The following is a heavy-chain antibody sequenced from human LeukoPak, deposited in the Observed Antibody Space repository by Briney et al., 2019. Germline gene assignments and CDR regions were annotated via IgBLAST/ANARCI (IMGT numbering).Heavy chain of an antibody. CDR2: ISSTSRYI. CDR1: GFTFSSYS. CDR3: ARDSGQWLVRYYFDY. D-gene: IGHD6-19*01. V-gene: IGHV3-21*01. J-gene: IGHJ4*02. Sequence: GGSLRLSCVASGFTFSSYSMNWVRQAPGKGLEWVSCISSTSRYIYYADSVKGRFTISRDNSKNTLYLQMNSLRAEDTAVYYCARDSGQWLVRYYFDYWGQGTLVTVSS.